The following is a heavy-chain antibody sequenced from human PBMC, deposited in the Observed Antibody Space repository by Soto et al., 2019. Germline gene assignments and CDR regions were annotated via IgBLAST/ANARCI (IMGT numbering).Heavy chain of an antibody. D-gene: IGHD2-15*01. CDR1: GYTFTSYY. J-gene: IGHJ6*02. CDR2: INPSGGST. CDR3: ASDYCSGGSCYSSYYYGMDV. Sequence: ASVKVSCKASGYTFTSYYMHWVRQAPGQGLEWMGIINPSGGSTSYAQKFQGRVTMTRDTSTSTVYMELSSLRSEDTAVYYCASDYCSGGSCYSSYYYGMDVWGQGTTVTVSS. V-gene: IGHV1-46*01.